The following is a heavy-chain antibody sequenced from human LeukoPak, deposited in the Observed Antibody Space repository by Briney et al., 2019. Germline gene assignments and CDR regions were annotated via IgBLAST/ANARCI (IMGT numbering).Heavy chain of an antibody. V-gene: IGHV4-34*01. CDR2: INHSGST. CDR1: GGSISGYY. D-gene: IGHD2-21*02. CDR3: ARLPRLMQETYCGGDCYEYAFDI. J-gene: IGHJ3*02. Sequence: KPSETLSLTCAVYGGSISGYYWSWIRQPPGKGLEWIGEINHSGSTNYNPSLKSRVTISVDTSKNQFSLKLSSVTAADTAVYYCARLPRLMQETYCGGDCYEYAFDIWGQGTMVTVSS.